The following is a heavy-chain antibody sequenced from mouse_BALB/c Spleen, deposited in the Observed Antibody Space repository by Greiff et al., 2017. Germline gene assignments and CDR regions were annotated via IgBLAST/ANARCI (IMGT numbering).Heavy chain of an antibody. D-gene: IGHD2-4*01. J-gene: IGHJ3*01. Sequence: EVQLQESGPGLVKPSQSLSLTCSVTGYSITSGYYWNWIRQFPGNKLEWMGYISYDGSNNYNPSLKNRISITRDTSKNQFFLKLNSVTTEDTATYYCAREGYDYLFAYWGQGTLVTVSA. CDR2: ISYDGSN. CDR1: GYSITSGYY. V-gene: IGHV3-6*02. CDR3: AREGYDYLFAY.